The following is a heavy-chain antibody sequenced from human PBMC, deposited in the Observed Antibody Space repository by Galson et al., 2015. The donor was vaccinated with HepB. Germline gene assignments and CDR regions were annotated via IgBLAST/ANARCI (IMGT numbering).Heavy chain of an antibody. CDR2: IYYSGST. Sequence: LTCTVSGGSISSSSYYWGWIRQPPGKGLEWIGSIYYSGSTYYNPSLKSRVTISVDTSKNQFSLKLSSVTAADTAVNYCARHSGFRNKPFDYWGQGTLVTVSS. D-gene: IGHD1/OR15-1a*01. CDR1: GGSISSSSYY. V-gene: IGHV4-39*01. CDR3: ARHSGFRNKPFDY. J-gene: IGHJ4*02.